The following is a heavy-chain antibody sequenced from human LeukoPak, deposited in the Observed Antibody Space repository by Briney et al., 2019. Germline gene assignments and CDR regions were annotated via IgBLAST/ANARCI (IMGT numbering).Heavy chain of an antibody. J-gene: IGHJ4*02. Sequence: GESLRLSCAASGFTFSDYYMTWIRQAPGKGLEWISYISTSAGTISYADSVKGRFTISRDNAKNSLYLQMNSLRAEDTAVYYCARDAIDSSGFDFDYWGQGTLVTVSS. CDR2: ISTSAGTI. CDR1: GFTFSDYY. CDR3: ARDAIDSSGFDFDY. D-gene: IGHD3-22*01. V-gene: IGHV3-11*01.